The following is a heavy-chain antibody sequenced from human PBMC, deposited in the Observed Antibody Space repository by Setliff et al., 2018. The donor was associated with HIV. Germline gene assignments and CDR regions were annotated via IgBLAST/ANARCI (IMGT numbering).Heavy chain of an antibody. CDR1: GFTVSSNY. CDR2: IYSGGST. CDR3: ARMYYNFWRAWEYYYYGMDV. V-gene: IGHV3-66*01. J-gene: IGHJ6*02. D-gene: IGHD3-3*01. Sequence: GGSLRLSCAASGFTVSSNYMSWVRQAPGKGLEWVSVIYSGGSTYYADSVKGRFTISRDNSKNTLYLQMNSLRAEDTAVYYCARMYYNFWRAWEYYYYGMDVWGQGTTVTVSS.